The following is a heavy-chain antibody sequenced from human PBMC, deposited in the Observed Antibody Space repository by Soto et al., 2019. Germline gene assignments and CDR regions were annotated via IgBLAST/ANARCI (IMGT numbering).Heavy chain of an antibody. CDR1: GFTVSSNY. V-gene: IGHV3-66*01. Sequence: EVQLVESGGGLDQPGGSLRLSCAASGFTVSSNYMSWVRQAPWKGLEWVSVIYSGGSTYYADSVKGRVTISRDNSKNTLYLPMVCLRAEDTAVYYCERDIRGIAVSWGQGTLVTVYS. CDR2: IYSGGST. D-gene: IGHD6-19*01. J-gene: IGHJ4*02. CDR3: ERDIRGIAVS.